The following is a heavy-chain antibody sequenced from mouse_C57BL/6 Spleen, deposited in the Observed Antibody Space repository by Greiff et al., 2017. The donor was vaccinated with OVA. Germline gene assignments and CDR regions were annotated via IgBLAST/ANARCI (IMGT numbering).Heavy chain of an antibody. V-gene: IGHV10-1*01. J-gene: IGHJ3*01. CDR1: GFSFNTHA. D-gene: IGHD2-4*01. Sequence: EVKVVESGGGLVQPKGSLKLSCAASGFSFNTHAMNWVRQAPGKGLEWVARIRSKSNNYATYYADSVKDRFTISRDDSESMLYLQMNNLKTEDTAMYYCVRHSLYDYDVAYWGQGTLVTVSA. CDR3: VRHSLYDYDVAY. CDR2: IRSKSNNYAT.